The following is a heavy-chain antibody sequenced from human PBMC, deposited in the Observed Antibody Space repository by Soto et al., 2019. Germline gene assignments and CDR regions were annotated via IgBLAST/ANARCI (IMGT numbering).Heavy chain of an antibody. CDR2: ISYDGSEK. J-gene: IGHJ4*02. V-gene: IGHV3-30*18. CDR3: AKGAVTTSLYYFDY. Sequence: QVQLVESGGGVVQPGRSLRLSCAASGFTFSSYGMHWVRQAPGKGLEWVAVISYDGSEKYYAGSVKGRFTISRDNSKNTLYLQMTSLRAEDTAVYYCAKGAVTTSLYYFDYWGQGTLVPVSS. CDR1: GFTFSSYG. D-gene: IGHD4-17*01.